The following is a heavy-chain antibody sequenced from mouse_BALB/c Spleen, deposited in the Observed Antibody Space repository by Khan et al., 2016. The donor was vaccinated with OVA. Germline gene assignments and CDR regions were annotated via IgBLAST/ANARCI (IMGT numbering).Heavy chain of an antibody. CDR2: IRYDGNS. Sequence: VQLQQSGPGLVKPSQSLSLTCSVTGYSITSGYFWNWLRQFPGNKLEWMGYIRYDGNSNYHPSLKNRISITRDTSKNQFFLKLSSVTPTDTATYCWAGGGSSGPAWFAYWGQGTLVTVSA. V-gene: IGHV3-6*02. J-gene: IGHJ3*01. CDR3: AGGGSSGPAWFAY. D-gene: IGHD3-1*01. CDR1: GYSITSGYF.